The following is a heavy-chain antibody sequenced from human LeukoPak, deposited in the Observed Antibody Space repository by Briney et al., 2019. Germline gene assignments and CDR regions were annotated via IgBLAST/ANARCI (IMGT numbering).Heavy chain of an antibody. CDR2: ISGSGGSA. CDR1: GFTFSSYA. J-gene: IGHJ4*02. D-gene: IGHD3-22*01. CDR3: ARDLDAYYYDSSGYSGVDY. Sequence: GGSLRLSCAASGFTFSSYAMSWVRQAPGKGLEWVSGISGSGGSAYYADSVKGRFTISRDNSKNTLYLQMNSLRAEDTAVYYCARDLDAYYYDSSGYSGVDYWGQGTLVTVSS. V-gene: IGHV3-23*01.